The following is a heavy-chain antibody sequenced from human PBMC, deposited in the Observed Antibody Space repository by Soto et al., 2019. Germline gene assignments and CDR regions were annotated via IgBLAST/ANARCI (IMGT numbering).Heavy chain of an antibody. D-gene: IGHD6-19*01. J-gene: IGHJ4*02. CDR2: IYYSGST. CDR1: GGSISSGGYY. V-gene: IGHV4-31*03. CDR3: AGRKTGAVAGTADDDY. Sequence: QVQLQESGPGLVKPSQTLSLTCTVSGGSISSGGYYWSWIRQHPGKGLEWIGYIYYSGSTYYNPSLKSRVTISVDTSKNQFSLKLSSVTAADTAVYYCAGRKTGAVAGTADDDYWGQGTLVTVSS.